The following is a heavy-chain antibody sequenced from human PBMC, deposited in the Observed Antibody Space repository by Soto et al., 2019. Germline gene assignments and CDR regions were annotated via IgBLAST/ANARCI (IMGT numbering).Heavy chain of an antibody. D-gene: IGHD3-10*01. Sequence: GGSVRLSCAASGFTFSSYGMRWVRQAPGKGLEWVAVIWYDGSNKYYADSVKGRFTISRDNSKNTLYLQMNSLRAEDTAVYYCARDIYIKNYYGSGSYDYWGQGTLVTVSS. CDR1: GFTFSSYG. V-gene: IGHV3-33*01. J-gene: IGHJ4*02. CDR2: IWYDGSNK. CDR3: ARDIYIKNYYGSGSYDY.